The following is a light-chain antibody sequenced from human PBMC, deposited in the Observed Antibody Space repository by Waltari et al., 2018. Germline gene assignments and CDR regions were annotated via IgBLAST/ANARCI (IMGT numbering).Light chain of an antibody. CDR3: QQYDNWPPYT. CDR1: QTVSSN. V-gene: IGKV3-15*01. CDR2: CAA. Sequence: EILMTQSPATLSVSPGDRATLSCRASQTVSSNLAWYQQKPGQAPRLLIYCAATRAAGIPVRFSGSGSGTEFTLTISSLQSEDFVVYYCQQYDNWPPYTFGQGTKLEI. J-gene: IGKJ2*01.